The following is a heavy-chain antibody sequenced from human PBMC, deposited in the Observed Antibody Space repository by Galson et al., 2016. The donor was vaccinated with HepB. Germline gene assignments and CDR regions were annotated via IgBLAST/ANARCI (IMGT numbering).Heavy chain of an antibody. CDR1: GGSISDYF. V-gene: IGHV4-59*01. CDR2: VYYGGST. CDR3: ARGLTIFGVIPDY. J-gene: IGHJ4*02. Sequence: SETLSLTCAVSGGSISDYFWTWIRQPPGKGLEWIGYVYYGGSTNYNPSFKSRVTMSVDTSKKQFSLRLSSVTAADTAVYYCARGLTIFGVIPDYWGQGTLVTVSS. D-gene: IGHD3-3*01.